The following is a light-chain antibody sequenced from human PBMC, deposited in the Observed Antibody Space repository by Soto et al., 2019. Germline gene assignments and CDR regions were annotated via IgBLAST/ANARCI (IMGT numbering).Light chain of an antibody. CDR1: QSISSW. CDR3: QQYRSFSPLT. Sequence: DIQMTQSPSTLSASVGDRVTITCRASQSISSWLAWYQQKPGKAPKLLVYDAAKLESGVPSRFSGSGYGTEFTLTISSLQPDDFATYYCQQYRSFSPLTFGGGTKVDI. CDR2: DAA. V-gene: IGKV1-5*01. J-gene: IGKJ4*01.